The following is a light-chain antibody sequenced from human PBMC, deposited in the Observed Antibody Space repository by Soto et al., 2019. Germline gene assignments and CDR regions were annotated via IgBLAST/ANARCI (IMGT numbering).Light chain of an antibody. Sequence: QSVLAQPPSVSGAPGQRVTISCTGSSSNIGAGYDVHWYQQLPGTAPKLLIYVNTNRPSGVPGRFSGSKSGTSASLAITGLQAEDEADYYCQSYESSLSGYVFGTGTKVTVL. CDR3: QSYESSLSGYV. J-gene: IGLJ1*01. V-gene: IGLV1-40*01. CDR2: VNT. CDR1: SSNIGAGYD.